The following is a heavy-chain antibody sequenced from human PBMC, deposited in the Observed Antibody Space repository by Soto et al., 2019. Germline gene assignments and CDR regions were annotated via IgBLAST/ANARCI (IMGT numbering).Heavy chain of an antibody. J-gene: IGHJ4*02. D-gene: IGHD6-6*01. CDR2: IYYSGST. Sequence: SETLSLTCTVSGGSISSGDYYWSWIRQPPGKGLEWIGYIYYSGSTYYNPSLKSRVTISVDTSKNQFSLKLSSVTAADTAVYYCAMSIAARDFDYWGQGTMVTVSS. CDR3: AMSIAARDFDY. CDR1: GGSISSGDYY. V-gene: IGHV4-30-4*01.